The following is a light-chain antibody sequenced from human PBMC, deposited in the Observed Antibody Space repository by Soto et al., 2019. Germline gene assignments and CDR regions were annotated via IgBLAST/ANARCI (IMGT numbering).Light chain of an antibody. J-gene: IGLJ2*01. V-gene: IGLV2-14*01. Sequence: QSVLTQPASVSRSPGQSITISCTGTSSDVGGYNYVSWYQQHPGKAPKFMIYEVSNRPSGFSNRFSGSKSGNTASLTISGLQAEDEADYYCSSYTSSSTLVVFGGGTKVTVL. CDR2: EVS. CDR3: SSYTSSSTLVV. CDR1: SSDVGGYNY.